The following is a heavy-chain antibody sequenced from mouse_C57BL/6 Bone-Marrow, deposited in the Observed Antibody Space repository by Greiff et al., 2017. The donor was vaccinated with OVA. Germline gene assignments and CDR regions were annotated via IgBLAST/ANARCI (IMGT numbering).Heavy chain of an antibody. Sequence: QVQLQQSGAELVRPGASVTLSCKASGYTFTDYEMHWVKQTPVHGLEWIGAIDPETGGTAYNQKFKGKAILTADKSSSTAYMELRSLTSEDSAVYYCTRDGANWSFDYWGQGTTLTVSS. CDR2: IDPETGGT. J-gene: IGHJ2*01. D-gene: IGHD4-1*01. CDR3: TRDGANWSFDY. V-gene: IGHV1-15*01. CDR1: GYTFTDYE.